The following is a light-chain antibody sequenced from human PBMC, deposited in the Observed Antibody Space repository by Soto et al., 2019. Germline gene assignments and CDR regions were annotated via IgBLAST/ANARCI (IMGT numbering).Light chain of an antibody. CDR2: STN. Sequence: QTVVTQEPSFSVSPGRTVTLTCGLSSGSVSTSYYPSWYQQTPGQAPRTLIYSTNTRPSGVPDRFSGSILGNKAALTITGAQADDESDYYCVLYMGSGLWVFGGGTKLTVL. CDR1: SGSVSTSYY. J-gene: IGLJ3*02. V-gene: IGLV8-61*01. CDR3: VLYMGSGLWV.